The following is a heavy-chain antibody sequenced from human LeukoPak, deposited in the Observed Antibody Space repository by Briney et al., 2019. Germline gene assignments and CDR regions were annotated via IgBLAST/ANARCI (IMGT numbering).Heavy chain of an antibody. J-gene: IGHJ4*02. CDR2: INHSGST. CDR1: GGSFSGYY. CDR3: ARDHIAGYFDY. Sequence: SETLSLTCAVYGGSFSGYYWSWIRQPPGKGLEWIGEINHSGSTNYNPSLKSRVTISVDTSKNQFSLKLSSVTAADTAVYYCARDHIAGYFDYWGQGTLVTVSS. V-gene: IGHV4-34*01. D-gene: IGHD6-13*01.